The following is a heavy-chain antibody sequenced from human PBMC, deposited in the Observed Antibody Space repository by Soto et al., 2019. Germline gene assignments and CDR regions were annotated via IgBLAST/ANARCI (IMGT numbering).Heavy chain of an antibody. Sequence: NPSETLSLTCTVSGGSISSGGYYWSWIRQHPGKGLEWIGYIYYSGSTYYNPSLKSRVTISVDTSKNQFSLKLSSVTAADTAVYYCARDGYCSGGSCYGWFDPWGQGTLVTVSS. J-gene: IGHJ5*02. CDR3: ARDGYCSGGSCYGWFDP. CDR2: IYYSGST. V-gene: IGHV4-31*03. D-gene: IGHD2-15*01. CDR1: GGSISSGGYY.